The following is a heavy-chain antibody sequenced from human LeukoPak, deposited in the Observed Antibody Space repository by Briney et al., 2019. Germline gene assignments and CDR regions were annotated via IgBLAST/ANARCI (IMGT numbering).Heavy chain of an antibody. CDR1: GFTFSSYG. Sequence: SGGSLRLSCAASGFTFSSYGMHWVRQAPGKGLEWVAFIRYDGSNKYYAGSVKGRFTISRDNSKNTLYLQMNSLRAEDTALYYCARDPGYSSSWYAEKFDYWGQGTLVTVSS. J-gene: IGHJ4*02. CDR3: ARDPGYSSSWYAEKFDY. V-gene: IGHV3-30*02. CDR2: IRYDGSNK. D-gene: IGHD6-13*01.